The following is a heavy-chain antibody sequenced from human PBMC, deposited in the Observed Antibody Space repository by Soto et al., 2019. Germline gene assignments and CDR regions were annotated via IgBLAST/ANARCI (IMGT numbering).Heavy chain of an antibody. CDR1: GFSFSTPGVG. CDR3: AHSPPSPTYWEPDY. Sequence: QITLKESGPTLVKPTQTLTLTCSSSGFSFSTPGVGVGWIRQPPGKPLEWLALIYWDDDKRYSPSLRSRLTITKDTSRNQVVLRMTNMDPLDTVTYYCAHSPPSPTYWEPDYWGQGTLVTVSS. CDR2: IYWDDDK. V-gene: IGHV2-5*02. D-gene: IGHD1-26*01. J-gene: IGHJ4*02.